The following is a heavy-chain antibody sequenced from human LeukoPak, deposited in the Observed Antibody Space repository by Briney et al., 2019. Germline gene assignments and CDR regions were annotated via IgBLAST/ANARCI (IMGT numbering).Heavy chain of an antibody. V-gene: IGHV3-23*01. CDR3: ARNWGLDY. J-gene: IGHJ4*02. Sequence: GGSLRLSCAASGFTFNTHAMTWARQAPGRGLEWVSVISPNGDSTFYADSVKGRFTISRDNSKNMVFLQMDSLGAEDMAVYYCARNWGLDYWGQGTLVTVSS. D-gene: IGHD7-27*01. CDR2: ISPNGDST. CDR1: GFTFNTHA.